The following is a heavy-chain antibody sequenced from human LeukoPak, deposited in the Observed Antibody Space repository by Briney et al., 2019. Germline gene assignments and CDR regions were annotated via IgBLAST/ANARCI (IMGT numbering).Heavy chain of an antibody. CDR2: IYYSGST. V-gene: IGHV4-59*08. CDR3: AGAPDDEYFDY. D-gene: IGHD3-3*01. CDR1: GFTVSSNY. J-gene: IGHJ4*02. Sequence: GSLRLSCAASGFTVSSNYMSWVRQAPGKGLEWIGYIYYSGSTNYNPSLKSRVTISVDTSKNQFSLKLSSVTAADTAVYYCAGAPDDEYFDYWGQGTLVTVSS.